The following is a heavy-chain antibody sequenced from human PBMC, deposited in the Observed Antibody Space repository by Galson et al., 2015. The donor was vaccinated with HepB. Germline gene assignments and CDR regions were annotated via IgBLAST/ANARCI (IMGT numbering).Heavy chain of an antibody. CDR1: GFTFSSYG. J-gene: IGHJ6*02. D-gene: IGHD3-3*01. Sequence: SLRLSCAASGFTFSSYGMHWVRQAPGKGLEWVAVISYDGSNKYYADSVKGRFTISRDNSKNTLYPQMNSLRAEDTAVYYCAKGTKAALYYDFWSGYYNYYYYGMDVWGQGTTVTVSS. CDR2: ISYDGSNK. V-gene: IGHV3-30*18. CDR3: AKGTKAALYYDFWSGYYNYYYYGMDV.